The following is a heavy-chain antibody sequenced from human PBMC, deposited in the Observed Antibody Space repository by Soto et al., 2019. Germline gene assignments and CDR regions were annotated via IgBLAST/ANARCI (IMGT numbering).Heavy chain of an antibody. Sequence: EVQLVESGGGLVQPGRSLRLSCAASGFTFDDYAMHWVRQAPGKGLEWVSGISWNSDSIGNADSVKGRLTISRDNAKNSLYLQMNSLRAEDTAFYYCAKSPYFGSGSYAGGFDSWGQGTLVIVFS. D-gene: IGHD3-10*01. CDR1: GFTFDDYA. CDR3: AKSPYFGSGSYAGGFDS. V-gene: IGHV3-9*01. CDR2: ISWNSDSI. J-gene: IGHJ4*02.